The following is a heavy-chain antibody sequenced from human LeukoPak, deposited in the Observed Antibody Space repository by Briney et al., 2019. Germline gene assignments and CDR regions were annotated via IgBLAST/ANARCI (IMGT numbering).Heavy chain of an antibody. D-gene: IGHD3-16*01. Sequence: ASVKVSCKASGGTFSSCAISWVRQAPGQGLEWMGGIIPIFGTAKYAQKFQGRVTITADESTSTAYMELSSLRSEDTAVYYCARCPLIMITLGGVFFDYWGQGTLVTVSS. CDR2: IIPIFGTA. CDR1: GGTFSSCA. J-gene: IGHJ4*02. CDR3: ARCPLIMITLGGVFFDY. V-gene: IGHV1-69*13.